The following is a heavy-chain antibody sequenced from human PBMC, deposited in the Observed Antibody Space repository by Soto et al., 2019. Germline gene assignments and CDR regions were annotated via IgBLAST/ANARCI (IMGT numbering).Heavy chain of an antibody. CDR2: ISGSGGGT. J-gene: IGHJ3*01. V-gene: IGHV3-23*01. D-gene: IGHD3-22*01. CDR1: GFTFSSYA. CDR3: ARDQLYYNDISGRPLNAFDV. Sequence: PGGSLRLSCAASGFTFSSYAMSWVRQAPGKGLEWVSLISGSGGGTYYADSVKGRFTISRDNSKNSLYLQMNSLRAEDTAVYYCARDQLYYNDISGRPLNAFDVWGQGTMVTVSS.